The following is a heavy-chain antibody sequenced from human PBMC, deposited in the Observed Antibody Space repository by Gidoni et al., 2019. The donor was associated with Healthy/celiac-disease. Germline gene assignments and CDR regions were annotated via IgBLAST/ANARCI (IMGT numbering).Heavy chain of an antibody. Sequence: QLQLQESGPGLVKPSETLSLTCPFSGGSISRSSYYWCWIRQPPGKGLEWIGSIYYSGSTYYNPSLKRRVTIAVDTSKNQFSLKLSSVTAADTAVYYCARPYWDWGQGTLVTVSS. CDR1: GGSISRSSYY. V-gene: IGHV4-39*01. J-gene: IGHJ4*02. D-gene: IGHD2-15*01. CDR3: ARPYWD. CDR2: IYYSGST.